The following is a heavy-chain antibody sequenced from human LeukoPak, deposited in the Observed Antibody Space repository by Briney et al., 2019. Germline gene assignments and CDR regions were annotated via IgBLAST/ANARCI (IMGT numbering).Heavy chain of an antibody. CDR2: MNPHSGSV. Sequence: GASVKVSCKASGYTFTSSDINWVRQATGQGLVCMGWMNPHSGSVGYAQKFQGRVILTWDTSISTAYMELSSLTSDDTAVYYCVRVPQRVPHNWFDPWGQGTLVTVSS. V-gene: IGHV1-8*01. CDR1: GYTFTSSD. J-gene: IGHJ5*02. CDR3: VRVPQRVPHNWFDP. D-gene: IGHD1-1*01.